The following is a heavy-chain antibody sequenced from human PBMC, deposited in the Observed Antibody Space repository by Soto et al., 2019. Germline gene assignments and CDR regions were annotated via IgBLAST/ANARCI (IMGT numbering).Heavy chain of an antibody. CDR1: GFTFSSYA. V-gene: IGHV3-23*01. CDR2: ISGSGGST. D-gene: IGHD6-19*01. J-gene: IGHJ4*02. CDR3: AKHGSGWYEGYYFDY. Sequence: EVQLLESGGGLVQPGGSLRLSCAASGFTFSSYAMSWVRQAPGKGLEWVSAISGSGGSTYYADSVKGRFTISRDNSKNTLYLQMNSLRAEDTVVYYCAKHGSGWYEGYYFDYWGQGTLVTVSS.